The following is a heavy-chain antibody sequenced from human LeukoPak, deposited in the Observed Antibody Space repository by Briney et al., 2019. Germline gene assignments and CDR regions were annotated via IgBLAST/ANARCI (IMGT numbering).Heavy chain of an antibody. J-gene: IGHJ4*02. CDR1: GYTFSSYA. D-gene: IGHD4-17*01. CDR3: ARSNNDGDYLGVGFDY. V-gene: IGHV7-4-1*02. CDR2: INTNTGNP. Sequence: GASVKVSCKASGYTFSSYAMNWVRQAPGQGLEWMGWINTNTGNPTYAQGFTGRFVFSLDTSVSTAYLQISSLQAEGTAVYYCARSNNDGDYLGVGFDYWGQGTLVTVSS.